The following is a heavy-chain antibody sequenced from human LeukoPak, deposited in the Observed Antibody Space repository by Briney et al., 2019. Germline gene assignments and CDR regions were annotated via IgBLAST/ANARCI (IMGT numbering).Heavy chain of an antibody. CDR2: IGTAGDT. D-gene: IGHD6-19*01. Sequence: PGGSLRLSCAASGFTFSSYDMHWVRQATGKGLEWVSAIGTAGDTYYPGSVKGRFTISRENAKNSLYLQMNSLRAGDTAVYYRARVPVSSGWYDYWGQGTLVTVSS. CDR3: ARVPVSSGWYDY. CDR1: GFTFSSYD. V-gene: IGHV3-13*01. J-gene: IGHJ4*02.